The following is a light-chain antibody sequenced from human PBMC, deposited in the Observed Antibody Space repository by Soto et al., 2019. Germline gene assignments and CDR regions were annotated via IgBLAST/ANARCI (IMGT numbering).Light chain of an antibody. CDR3: SSYTSSSNPYV. CDR1: SSDVGCYNY. CDR2: DVT. V-gene: IGLV2-14*01. J-gene: IGLJ1*01. Sequence: QSALTQPASVSGSPGQSITISCTGTSSDVGCYNYVSWYQQHPVKAPKLMIYDVTNRPSGVSDRFSGSKSGNTASLTISGLQAEDEADYYCSSYTSSSNPYVFGTGTKLTVL.